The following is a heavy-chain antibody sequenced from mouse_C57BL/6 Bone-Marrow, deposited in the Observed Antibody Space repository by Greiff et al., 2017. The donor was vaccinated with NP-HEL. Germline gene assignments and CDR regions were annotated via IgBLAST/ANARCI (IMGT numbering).Heavy chain of an antibody. Sequence: VLLQQPGAELVKPGGSVKLSCKASGFTFTSYWLPWVQQTPGQGLEWVGMIHPNTGNTKYNEKFKSKATLTVDKSSSSAYMQLSSLTSEDSAVYYCASRDGYPYAMDYWGQGTSVTVSS. CDR1: GFTFTSYW. CDR2: IHPNTGNT. CDR3: ASRDGYPYAMDY. D-gene: IGHD2-3*01. J-gene: IGHJ4*01. V-gene: IGHV1-64*01.